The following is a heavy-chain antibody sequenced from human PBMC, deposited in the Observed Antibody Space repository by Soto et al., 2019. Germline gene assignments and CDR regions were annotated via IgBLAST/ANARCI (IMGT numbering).Heavy chain of an antibody. CDR3: AREGNPRYNWFDP. Sequence: QVQLVESGGGVVQPGRSLRLSCAASGFTFSSYAMHRVRQAPGKGLEWVAVISYDGSNKYYADSVKGRFTISRDNSKNTLYLKMNSVRAEDTAVYYCAREGNPRYNWFDPWGQGTLVTVSS. J-gene: IGHJ5*02. CDR1: GFTFSSYA. V-gene: IGHV3-30-3*01. CDR2: ISYDGSNK.